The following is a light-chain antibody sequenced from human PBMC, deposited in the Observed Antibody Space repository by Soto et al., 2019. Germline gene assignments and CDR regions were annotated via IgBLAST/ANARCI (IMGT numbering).Light chain of an antibody. Sequence: EIVMTQSPLTLSGSPKEIATLSCRASQSVSGNLARYQQKPGQAPRLLIYGASTRATGIPARFSGSGSGTEFALTISSLQSEDFAVYYCQQYNNWHPITFGQGTRLEIK. CDR1: QSVSGN. CDR2: GAS. V-gene: IGKV3-15*01. CDR3: QQYNNWHPIT. J-gene: IGKJ5*01.